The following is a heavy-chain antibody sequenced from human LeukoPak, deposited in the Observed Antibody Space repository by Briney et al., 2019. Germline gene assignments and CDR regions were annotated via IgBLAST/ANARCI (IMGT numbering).Heavy chain of an antibody. D-gene: IGHD3-10*01. V-gene: IGHV3-33*01. J-gene: IGHJ6*03. CDR1: GFTFSSYA. CDR3: ARGRDYYMDV. CDR2: IWYDGSNK. Sequence: QPGRSLRLSCAASGFTFSSYAMHWVRQAPGKGLEWVAVIWYDGSNKYYADSVKGRFPVSRDNSKNTLDLQMNSLRAEDTAVYYCARGRDYYMDVWGKGTTVTVSS.